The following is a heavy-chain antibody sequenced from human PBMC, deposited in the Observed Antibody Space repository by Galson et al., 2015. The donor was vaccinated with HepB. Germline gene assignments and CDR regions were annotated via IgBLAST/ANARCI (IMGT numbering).Heavy chain of an antibody. Sequence: QSGAEVKKPGESLRISCKGSGYSFTSYRISWVRQMPGKGLEWMGRIDPSDSYTNYSPSFQGHVTISADKSISTAYLQWSSLKASDTAMYYCARRGSSGWYGSAFDIWGQGTMVTVSS. CDR2: IDPSDSYT. D-gene: IGHD6-19*01. CDR3: ARRGSSGWYGSAFDI. CDR1: GYSFTSYR. J-gene: IGHJ3*02. V-gene: IGHV5-10-1*01.